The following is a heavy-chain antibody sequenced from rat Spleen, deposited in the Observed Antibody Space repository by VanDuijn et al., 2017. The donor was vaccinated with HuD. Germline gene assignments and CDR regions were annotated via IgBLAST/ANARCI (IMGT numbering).Heavy chain of an antibody. CDR1: GFTFSDYN. D-gene: IGHD1-7*01. V-gene: IGHV5-7*01. CDR3: ARQYVWD. Sequence: EVRLVESGGGLVRPGRSLKLSCAASGFTFSDYNMAWVRQAPKKGLEWVATISYDGSSTYYRDSVKGRFTISRDNAKSTLYLQMDSLRSEDTATYYCARQYVWDWGQGVMVTVSS. CDR2: ISYDGSST. J-gene: IGHJ2*01.